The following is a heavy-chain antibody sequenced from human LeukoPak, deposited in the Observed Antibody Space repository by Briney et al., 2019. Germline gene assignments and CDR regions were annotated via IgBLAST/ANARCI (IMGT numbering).Heavy chain of an antibody. J-gene: IGHJ4*02. V-gene: IGHV3-23*01. CDR1: GFTFSSYA. CDR2: ISGGGGNT. CDR3: AKVGGAGTWYGNTWPFDY. D-gene: IGHD3-16*01. Sequence: GGSLRLSCAASGFTFSSYAMSWVRQAPGKGLEWVSAISGGGGNTYYADSVKGRFTISRDSSNNTLYLEMNSLRAGDRGVYYCAKVGGAGTWYGNTWPFDYWGQGTLVTVSS.